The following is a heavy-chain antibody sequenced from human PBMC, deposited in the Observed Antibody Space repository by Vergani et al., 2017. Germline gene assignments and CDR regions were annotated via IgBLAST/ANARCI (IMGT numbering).Heavy chain of an antibody. D-gene: IGHD3-22*01. CDR1: GFTFSDYY. CDR2: ISSRRSNYR. V-gene: IGHV3-11*06. J-gene: IGHJ4*02. Sequence: QVHLVESGGGLVKPGGSLRLSCAASGFTFSDYYMSWIRQAPGKGLEWVSYISSRRSNYRHYADSVKGRFTISIDNAKNSLYLQMNSLRAEDTAVYYCARTDDSSGYLVDFWGQGTLVTVSS. CDR3: ARTDDSSGYLVDF.